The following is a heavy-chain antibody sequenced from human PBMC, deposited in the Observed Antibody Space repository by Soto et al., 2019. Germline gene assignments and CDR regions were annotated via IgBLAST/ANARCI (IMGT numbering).Heavy chain of an antibody. Sequence: ASVKVSCKASGYTFTSYGISWVRQAPGQGLEWMGWISAYNGNTNYAQKLQGRVTMTTDTSTSTAYMELRSLRSDDTAVYYCARDWSNVVVVTAAKVYYYYYYGMDVWGQGTTLTVSS. J-gene: IGHJ6*02. CDR1: GYTFTSYG. CDR2: ISAYNGNT. D-gene: IGHD2-2*01. CDR3: ARDWSNVVVVTAAKVYYYYYYGMDV. V-gene: IGHV1-18*04.